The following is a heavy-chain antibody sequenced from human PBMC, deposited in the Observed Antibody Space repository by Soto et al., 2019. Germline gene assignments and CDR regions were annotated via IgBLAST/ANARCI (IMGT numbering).Heavy chain of an antibody. CDR2: INHSGST. J-gene: IGHJ6*02. CDR1: GGSFSGYY. D-gene: IGHD5-18*01. CDR3: ERGGPGLSRIHYHYGMDV. Sequence: KPSETLSLTCAVYGGSFSGYYWSWIRQPPGKGLEWIGEINHSGSTNYNPSLKSRVTISVDTSKNQFSLKLSSVTAAETAVYYCERGGPGLSRIHYHYGMDVWGQGTTVPVS. V-gene: IGHV4-34*01.